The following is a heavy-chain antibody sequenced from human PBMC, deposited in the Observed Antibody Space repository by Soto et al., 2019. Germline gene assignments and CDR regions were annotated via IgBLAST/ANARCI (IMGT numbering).Heavy chain of an antibody. CDR2: ISFDGSKK. D-gene: IGHD2-15*01. CDR1: GFSFSIYS. CDR3: ANLLNVAVAGTPHSYGVDV. J-gene: IGHJ6*04. V-gene: IGHV3-30-3*01. Sequence: QVQLVESGGGVVQPGRSLRLSCAASGFSFSIYSMNWVRQAPGKGLEWVAFISFDGSKKYYADSVKGRFTISRDNSKNTVYLQMNKPRPGDAAVYHCANLLNVAVAGTPHSYGVDVWGKGPTVTVS.